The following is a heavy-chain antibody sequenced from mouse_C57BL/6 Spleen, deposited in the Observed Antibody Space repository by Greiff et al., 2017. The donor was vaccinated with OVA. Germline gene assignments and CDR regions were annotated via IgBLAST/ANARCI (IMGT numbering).Heavy chain of an antibody. CDR3: TRDYSNY. J-gene: IGHJ3*01. CDR1: GFTFSDAW. CDR2: IRHKANNHAT. V-gene: IGHV6-6*01. Sequence: EVKLEESGGGLVQPGGSMKLSCAASGFTFSDAWMDWVRQSPEKGLEWVAEIRHKANNHATYYAESVKGRFTISRDDSKSSVYLQMSSLRAEDTGIYYCTRDYSNYWGQGTLVTVSA. D-gene: IGHD2-5*01.